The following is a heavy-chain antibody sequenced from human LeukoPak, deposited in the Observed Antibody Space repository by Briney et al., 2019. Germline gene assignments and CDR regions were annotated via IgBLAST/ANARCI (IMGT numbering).Heavy chain of an antibody. J-gene: IGHJ4*02. CDR2: IYHSGST. D-gene: IGHD6-19*01. CDR1: GGSISSSNW. V-gene: IGHV4-4*02. Sequence: PSGTLSLTCAVSGGSISSSNWWSWVRQPPGKGLEWIGEIYHSGSTNYTPSLKSRVTISVDKSKNQFSLKLSSVTAADTAVYYCARCIGYSSGWYWAYWGQGTLVTVSS. CDR3: ARCIGYSSGWYWAY.